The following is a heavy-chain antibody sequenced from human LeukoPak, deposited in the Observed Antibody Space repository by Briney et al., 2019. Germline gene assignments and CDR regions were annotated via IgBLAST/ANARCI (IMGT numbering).Heavy chain of an antibody. V-gene: IGHV4-39*07. J-gene: IGHJ3*02. D-gene: IGHD6-13*01. CDR1: GGSISSSSYY. CDR3: ARASSSSITLDAFDI. CDR2: IYYSGST. Sequence: SETLSLTCTVSGGSISSSSYYWGWIRQPPGKGLEWIGSIYYSGSTYYNPSLKSRVTISVDTSKNQFSLKLSSVTAADTAVYYCARASSSSITLDAFDIWGQGTMVTVSS.